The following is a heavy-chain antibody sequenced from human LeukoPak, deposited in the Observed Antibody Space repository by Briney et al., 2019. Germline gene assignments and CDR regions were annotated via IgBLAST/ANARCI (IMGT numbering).Heavy chain of an antibody. V-gene: IGHV1-8*01. CDR2: MNPNSGNT. CDR3: ARDLYSSSWSSYYFDY. Sequence: GASVKVSCKASGYTFTSYDINWVRQATGQGLEWMGWMNPNSGNTGYAQKFQGRVTMTRNTSISTAYMELSSLRSEDTAVYYCARDLYSSSWSSYYFDYWGQGTLVTVSS. J-gene: IGHJ4*02. D-gene: IGHD6-13*01. CDR1: GYTFTSYD.